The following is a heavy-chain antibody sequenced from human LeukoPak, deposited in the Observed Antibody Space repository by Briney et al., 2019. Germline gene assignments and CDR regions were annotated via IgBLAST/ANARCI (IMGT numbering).Heavy chain of an antibody. CDR2: FYSSGSA. J-gene: IGHJ5*02. V-gene: IGHV4-39*01. Sequence: KPSETLSLTCTVSGGSISSSSNYWGWIRQPPGKGLEWIGNFYSSGSAYYNPSLKSRVTISADTSKNQFSLKLTSVTAADTAVYYCARSSATEGPTHNWFDPWGQGTLVTVSS. CDR1: GGSISSSSNY. CDR3: ARSSATEGPTHNWFDP.